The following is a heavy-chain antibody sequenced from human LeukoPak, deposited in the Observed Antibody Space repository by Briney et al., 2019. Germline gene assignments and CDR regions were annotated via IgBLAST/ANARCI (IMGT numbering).Heavy chain of an antibody. CDR2: ISAYNGNT. CDR1: GYTFTSYG. D-gene: IGHD3-10*01. V-gene: IGHV1-18*01. CDR3: ARDTLLWLGELLRGVNWFDP. J-gene: IGHJ5*02. Sequence: ASVKVSCKASGYTFTSYGISWVRQAPGQGLEWMGWISAYNGNTNYAQKLQGRVTMTTDTSTSTAYMELRSLRSDDTAVYYCARDTLLWLGELLRGVNWFDPWGQGNLVTVSS.